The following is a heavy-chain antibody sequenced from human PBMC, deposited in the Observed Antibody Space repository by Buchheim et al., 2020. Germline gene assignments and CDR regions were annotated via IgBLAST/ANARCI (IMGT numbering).Heavy chain of an antibody. CDR1: GFTFSTYS. J-gene: IGHJ4*02. CDR2: ITSSSSYL. D-gene: IGHD2-2*01. V-gene: IGHV3-21*01. CDR3: TREQDPGSSDWDEFDF. Sequence: EVQLVESGGGLVKPGGSLRLSCAASGFTFSTYSMTWVRQAPGKGLEWLSSITSSSSYLYYADSVKGRFTLSRDNAKNSLYLQMNSLRAEDTAVYYCTREQDPGSSDWDEFDFWGQGIL.